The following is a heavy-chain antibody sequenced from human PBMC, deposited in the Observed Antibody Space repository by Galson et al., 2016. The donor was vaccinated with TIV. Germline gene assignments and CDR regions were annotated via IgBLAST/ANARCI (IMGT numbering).Heavy chain of an antibody. CDR2: IDWDDDK. Sequence: PALVKPTQTLTVTCTFSGFSLSTSGMSVTWIRQPPGKALEWLARIDWDDDKYYSTSLKIRLTISKDTSKNQVVLTMTNMDPVDTATYYCARGTPGAAGGLGFWGQGTLVTVSS. CDR1: GFSLSTSGMS. CDR3: ARGTPGAAGGLGF. V-gene: IGHV2-70*11. D-gene: IGHD6-13*01. J-gene: IGHJ4*02.